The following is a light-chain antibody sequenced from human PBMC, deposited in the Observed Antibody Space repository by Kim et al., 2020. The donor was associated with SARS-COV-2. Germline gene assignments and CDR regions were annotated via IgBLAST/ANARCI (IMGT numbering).Light chain of an antibody. Sequence: DIQMTQSPSTLSASVGDRVTITCRASQSISSWLAWYQQKPGKAPKLLIYKASSLESGVPSRFSGSGSGTEFTLTISSLQPDDFATYYCQHNNSYWTFGQGTKVDIK. J-gene: IGKJ1*01. V-gene: IGKV1-5*03. CDR2: KAS. CDR1: QSISSW. CDR3: QHNNSYWT.